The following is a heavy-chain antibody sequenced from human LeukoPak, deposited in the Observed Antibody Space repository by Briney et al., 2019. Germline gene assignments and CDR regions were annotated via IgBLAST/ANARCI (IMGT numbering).Heavy chain of an antibody. D-gene: IGHD2-21*01. V-gene: IGHV3-66*01. J-gene: IGHJ3*02. CDR2: IYSGGST. CDR1: GFTVSSNY. CDR3: AVVVKGTLDAFDI. Sequence: GGSLRLSCAASGFTVSSNYMSWVRQAPGKGLEWVSVIYSGGSTYYADSVKGRFTISRDNSKNTLYLQMNSLRAEDTAVYYCAVVVKGTLDAFDIWGQGTMVTVSS.